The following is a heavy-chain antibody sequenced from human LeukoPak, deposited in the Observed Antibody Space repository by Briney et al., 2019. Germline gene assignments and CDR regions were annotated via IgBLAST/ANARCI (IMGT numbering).Heavy chain of an antibody. Sequence: GGSLRLSCAASGFTFSSYGMSWVRQAPGKGLEWVSYISSSSSTIYYADSVKGRFTISRDNAKNSLYLQMNSLRAEDTAVYYCARGGYSYGYYFDYWGQGTLVTVSS. CDR1: GFTFSSYG. V-gene: IGHV3-48*01. CDR2: ISSSSSTI. J-gene: IGHJ4*02. D-gene: IGHD5-18*01. CDR3: ARGGYSYGYYFDY.